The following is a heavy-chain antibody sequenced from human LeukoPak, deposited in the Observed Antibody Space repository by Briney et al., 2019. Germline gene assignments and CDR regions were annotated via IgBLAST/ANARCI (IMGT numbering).Heavy chain of an antibody. CDR3: AADRGSDDAFDI. V-gene: IGHV1-58*02. D-gene: IGHD6-25*01. CDR1: GFTFTNFP. CDR2: TVVGSGNT. J-gene: IGHJ3*02. Sequence: GASVKVSCKASGFTFTNFPMQWVRQARGQRLEWIGWTVVGSGNTNYAQKFQERVTITRDMSTSTAYMELSSLRSEDTAVYYCAADRGSDDAFDIWGQGTVVTVSS.